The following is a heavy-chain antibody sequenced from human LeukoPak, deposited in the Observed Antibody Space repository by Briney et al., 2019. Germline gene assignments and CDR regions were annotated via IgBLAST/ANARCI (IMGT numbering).Heavy chain of an antibody. V-gene: IGHV1-69*13. CDR2: IIPMFDSA. J-gene: IGHJ6*03. CDR1: GGTIANNV. Sequence: GASVKVSCKASGGTIANNVVNWVREAPGQGLEWMGGIIPMFDSAKYAQKFQGRVSFTADDSTATVYMELSSLRSEDTAVYYCAHSPRPSYDFGPSYFYSYMDVWGKGTTVTVSS. CDR3: AHSPRPSYDFGPSYFYSYMDV. D-gene: IGHD2/OR15-2a*01.